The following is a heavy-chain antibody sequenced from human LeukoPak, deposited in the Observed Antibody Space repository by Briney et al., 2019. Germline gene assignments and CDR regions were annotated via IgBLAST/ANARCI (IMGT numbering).Heavy chain of an antibody. CDR2: ISSSSSYI. CDR3: ARDRTIGELVDY. Sequence: GGSLRLSCAASGFTFSSYSMNWVRQAPGRGLEWVSSISSSSSYIYYADSVKGRFTISRDNAKNSLYLQMNSLRAEDTAVYYCARDRTIGELVDYWGQGTLVTVSS. V-gene: IGHV3-21*01. D-gene: IGHD3-10*01. CDR1: GFTFSSYS. J-gene: IGHJ4*02.